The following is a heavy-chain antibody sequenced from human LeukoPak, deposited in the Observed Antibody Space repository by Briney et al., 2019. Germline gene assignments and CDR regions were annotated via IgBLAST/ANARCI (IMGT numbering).Heavy chain of an antibody. Sequence: GGSLRLSCAASGFTSSKYAMNWVRQAPGKGLEWGSTIIGSSGSTFYADSVKGRFTISKDTSKNTLYLHMSSLRADDTAVYYCAKGGYDYVEVAYFDYWGQGTLVTVSS. V-gene: IGHV3-23*01. D-gene: IGHD5-12*01. CDR1: GFTSSKYA. J-gene: IGHJ4*02. CDR2: IIGSSGST. CDR3: AKGGYDYVEVAYFDY.